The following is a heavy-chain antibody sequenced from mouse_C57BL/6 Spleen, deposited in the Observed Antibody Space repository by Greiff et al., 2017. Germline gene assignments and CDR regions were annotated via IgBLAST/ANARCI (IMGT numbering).Heavy chain of an antibody. CDR2: IDPSDSYT. V-gene: IGHV1-69*01. J-gene: IGHJ4*01. CDR3: SILLTGTHYYAIDY. D-gene: IGHD4-1*01. CDR1: GYTFTSYW. Sequence: QVQLQQPGAELVMPGASVKLSCKASGYTFTSYWMHWVKQRPGQGLEWIGEIDPSDSYTNYNQKFKGKSTLTVDKSSSTAYRQLSSLTSEDSAVYYCSILLTGTHYYAIDYWGQGTTVTVSS.